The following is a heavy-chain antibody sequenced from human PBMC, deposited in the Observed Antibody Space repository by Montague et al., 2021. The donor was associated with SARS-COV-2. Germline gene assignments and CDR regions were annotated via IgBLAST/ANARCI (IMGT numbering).Heavy chain of an antibody. J-gene: IGHJ2*01. V-gene: IGHV3-30-3*01. CDR1: GFTFSSYA. CDR2: ISYDGSNK. D-gene: IGHD3-22*01. CDR3: ARVPFYDSSGYLEDYWYFDL. Sequence: SLRLSCAASGFTFSSYAMHWVRQAPGKGLEWVAVISYDGSNKYYADSVKGRFTISRDNSKNTLYLQMNSLRAEDTAVYYCARVPFYDSSGYLEDYWYFDLWGRGALVTVSS.